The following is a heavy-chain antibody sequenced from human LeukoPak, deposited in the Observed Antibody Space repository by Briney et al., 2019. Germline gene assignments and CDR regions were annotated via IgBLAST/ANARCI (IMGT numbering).Heavy chain of an antibody. Sequence: PGGSLRLSCAASGFTFSSYAMSWVRQAPGKGLEWVSAISGSGGSTYYADSVKGRFTISRENAKNSFSLQMESLRAGDTAVYYCAREGLPDALDIWGQGTMVTVSS. CDR2: ISGSGGST. CDR3: AREGLPDALDI. D-gene: IGHD3/OR15-3a*01. V-gene: IGHV3-23*01. CDR1: GFTFSSYA. J-gene: IGHJ3*02.